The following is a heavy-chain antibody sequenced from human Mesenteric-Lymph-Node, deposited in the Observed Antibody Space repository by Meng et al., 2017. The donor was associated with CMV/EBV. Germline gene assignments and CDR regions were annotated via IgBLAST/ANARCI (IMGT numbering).Heavy chain of an antibody. V-gene: IGHV1-8*01. CDR1: GYTFTSYD. J-gene: IGHJ6*02. CDR3: ARESCSSTSCYIPYYSYGMDV. D-gene: IGHD2-2*02. Sequence: ASVKVSCKASGYTFTSYDINWVRQATGQGLEWMGWMNPNSGNTGYAQKFQGRVTMTRNTSISTAYMELSSLRSEDTAVYYCARESCSSTSCYIPYYSYGMDVWGQGTTVTVSS. CDR2: MNPNSGNT.